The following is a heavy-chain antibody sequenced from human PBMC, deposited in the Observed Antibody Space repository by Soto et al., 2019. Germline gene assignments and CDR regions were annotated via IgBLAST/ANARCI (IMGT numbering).Heavy chain of an antibody. CDR2: ISSSSSTI. J-gene: IGHJ4*02. CDR1: GFTFSSYA. CDR3: ARVKLSHYYDSSGPSDY. D-gene: IGHD3-22*01. Sequence: PGGSLRLSCAASGFTFSSYAMSWVRQAPGKGLEWVSYISSSSSTIYYADSVKGRFTISRDNAKNSLYLQMNSLRDEDTAVYYCARVKLSHYYDSSGPSDYWGQGTLVTVSS. V-gene: IGHV3-48*02.